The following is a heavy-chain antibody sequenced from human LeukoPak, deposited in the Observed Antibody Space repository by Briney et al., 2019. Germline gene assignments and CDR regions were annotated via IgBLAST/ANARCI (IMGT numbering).Heavy chain of an antibody. D-gene: IGHD2-2*01. Sequence: NPSETLSLTCTVSGGSISSYYWSWIRQPPGKGLEWIGYIYYSGSTNYNPSLKSRVTISVDTSKNQFSLKLSSVTAADTAVYYCARDYDIVVVPAAPTGPFFYWGQGTLVTVSS. CDR1: GGSISSYY. CDR3: ARDYDIVVVPAAPTGPFFY. V-gene: IGHV4-59*12. CDR2: IYYSGST. J-gene: IGHJ4*02.